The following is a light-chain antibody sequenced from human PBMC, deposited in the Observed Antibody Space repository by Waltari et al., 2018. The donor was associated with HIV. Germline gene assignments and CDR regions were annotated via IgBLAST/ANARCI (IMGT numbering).Light chain of an antibody. CDR1: ALPKQY. J-gene: IGLJ1*01. Sequence: SYELTQPPSVSVSPGQTARITCSGDALPKQYAYCYQQKPGQAPLLVIYKDNERPSGIPERFSGSSSGTTVTLTISGVHTEDEADYYCQSADSTGSYPDVFGTGTKVTVL. CDR3: QSADSTGSYPDV. V-gene: IGLV3-25*03. CDR2: KDN.